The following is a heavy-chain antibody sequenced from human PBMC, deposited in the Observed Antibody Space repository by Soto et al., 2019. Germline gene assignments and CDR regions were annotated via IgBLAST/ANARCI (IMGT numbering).Heavy chain of an antibody. CDR3: ARGIWTMTRGADSFDT. CDR1: GYTFTNYA. J-gene: IGHJ4*02. CDR2: INAGNGNT. V-gene: IGHV1-3*01. D-gene: IGHD3-10*01. Sequence: QVQLVQSGAEVKKPGASVQVSCKASGYTFTNYAMQWVRQAPGQRLEWMGWINAGNGNTKYSQKFQGRVTITRDTSASTAYMELSSLTAEDTAIYYCARGIWTMTRGADSFDTLGQGTMVTVSS.